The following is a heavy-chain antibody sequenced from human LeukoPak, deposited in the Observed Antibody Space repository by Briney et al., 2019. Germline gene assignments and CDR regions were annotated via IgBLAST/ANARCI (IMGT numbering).Heavy chain of an antibody. CDR2: IYTSGST. Sequence: SETLSLTCIVSGGSISSSNYYWSWIRQPAGKGLEWIGRIYTSGSTNYNPSLKSRVTMSVDTSKNQFSLKLSSVTAADTAVYYCARVGPRYCSSTSCPHFDYWGQGTLVTVSS. D-gene: IGHD2-2*01. CDR3: ARVGPRYCSSTSCPHFDY. V-gene: IGHV4-61*02. J-gene: IGHJ4*02. CDR1: GGSISSSNYY.